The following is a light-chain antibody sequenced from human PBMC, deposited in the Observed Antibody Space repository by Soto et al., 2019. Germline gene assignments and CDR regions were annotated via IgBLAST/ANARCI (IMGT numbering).Light chain of an antibody. CDR1: TSDVGAYNY. CDR3: SSKTSSSSPFV. CDR2: EVS. J-gene: IGLJ1*01. V-gene: IGLV2-14*01. Sequence: QSALTQPASVSGSPGPSITISCTGSTSDVGAYNYVSWYKHHPGQAPQLMIYEVSNRPSGVSNRFSGSKSGNTASLTISGLQADDEGDYYCSSKTSSSSPFVFGTGTKVTVL.